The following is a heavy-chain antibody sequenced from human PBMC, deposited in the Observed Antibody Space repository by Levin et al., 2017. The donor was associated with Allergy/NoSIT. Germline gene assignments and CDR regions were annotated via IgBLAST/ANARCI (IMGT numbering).Heavy chain of an antibody. CDR1: GYSISSGYY. Sequence: SETLSLTCAVSGYSISSGYYWGWIRQPPGKGLEWIGSIYHSGSTYYNPSLKSRVTISVDTSKNQFSLKLSSVTAADTAVYYCASNRFYGDYVFTNSHSRHNWFDPWGQGTLVTVSS. CDR3: ASNRFYGDYVFTNSHSRHNWFDP. CDR2: IYHSGST. D-gene: IGHD4-17*01. J-gene: IGHJ5*02. V-gene: IGHV4-38-2*01.